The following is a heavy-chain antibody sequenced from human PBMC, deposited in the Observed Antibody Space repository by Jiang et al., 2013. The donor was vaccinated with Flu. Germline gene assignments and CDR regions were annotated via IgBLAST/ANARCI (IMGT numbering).Heavy chain of an antibody. CDR3: AKLPYCSGGSCSESDAFDI. Sequence: AASGFTFSSYGMHWVRQAPGKGLEWVAVISYDGSNKYYADSVKGRFTISRDNSKNTLYLQMNSLRAEDTAVYYCAKLPYCSGGSCSESDAFDIWGQGTMVTVSS. V-gene: IGHV3-30*18. CDR1: GFTFSSYG. J-gene: IGHJ3*02. CDR2: ISYDGSNK. D-gene: IGHD2-15*01.